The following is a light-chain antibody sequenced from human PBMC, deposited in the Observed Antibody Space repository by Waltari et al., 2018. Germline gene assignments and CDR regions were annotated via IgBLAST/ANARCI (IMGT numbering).Light chain of an antibody. CDR2: DVS. CDR3: CSFAGSHTYVV. CDR1: SSDVGGYNY. J-gene: IGLJ2*01. Sequence: QSALTQPRSVSGSPGQSVTITCTGTSSDVGGYNYVSWYQQHPGKAPKLMLYDVSKRPSGVPASVSGYKSGNTASLTISGLQTEDEADYYCCSFAGSHTYVVFGGGTKLTVL. V-gene: IGLV2-11*01.